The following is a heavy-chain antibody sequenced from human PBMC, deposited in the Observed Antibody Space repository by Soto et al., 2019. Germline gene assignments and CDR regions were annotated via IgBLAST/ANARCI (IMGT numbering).Heavy chain of an antibody. J-gene: IGHJ4*02. CDR3: ARGSLYYDYIWGSYRFVGYFDY. CDR1: GGSFSGYY. V-gene: IGHV4-34*01. Sequence: SETLSLTCAVYGGSFSGYYWSWIRQPPGKGLEWIGEINHSGSTNYNPSLKSRVTISVDTSKNQFSLKLSSVTAADTAVYYCARGSLYYDYIWGSYRFVGYFDYWGQGTLVTV. D-gene: IGHD3-16*02. CDR2: INHSGST.